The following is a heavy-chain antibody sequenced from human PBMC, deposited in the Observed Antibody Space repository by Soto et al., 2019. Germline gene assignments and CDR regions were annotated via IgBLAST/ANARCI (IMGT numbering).Heavy chain of an antibody. J-gene: IGHJ4*02. CDR2: IWYDGSNK. V-gene: IGHV3-33*01. CDR1: GFTFSSYA. CDR3: ARHPSIVRDHFIVDY. D-gene: IGHD1-26*01. Sequence: GGSLRLSCAASGFTFSSYAMHWVRQAPGKGLEWVAVIWYDGSNKYYEDSVKGRFTISRDNSKNTLYLQMNSLRAEDTAVYYCARHPSIVRDHFIVDYWGQGTLVTVSS.